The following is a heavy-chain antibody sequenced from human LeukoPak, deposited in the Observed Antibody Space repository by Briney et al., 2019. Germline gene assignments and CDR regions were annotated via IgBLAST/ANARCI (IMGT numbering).Heavy chain of an antibody. CDR1: GGSISSYY. CDR3: ARGSPSSGFYLGAFDI. Sequence: SETLSLTCTVSGGSISSYYWSWIQQPPGKGLEWIGYIYYSGSTNYTPSLKSRVTISVDTSKNQFSLKLSSVTAADTAVYYCARGSPSSGFYLGAFDIWGQGTMVTVSS. CDR2: IYYSGST. V-gene: IGHV4-59*01. D-gene: IGHD3-22*01. J-gene: IGHJ3*02.